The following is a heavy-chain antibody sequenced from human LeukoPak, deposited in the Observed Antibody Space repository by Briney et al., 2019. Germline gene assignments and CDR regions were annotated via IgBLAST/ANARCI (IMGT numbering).Heavy chain of an antibody. CDR3: ARSGTITAAGLFDS. D-gene: IGHD6-13*01. V-gene: IGHV3-53*01. Sequence: PGGSLRLSCLASGFTAISDYMSWVRQAPGKGLEWVSVIYSGGTTFYADSMKGRFTISRDNSKNTLYLQMHSLRAEDTAVYYCARSGTITAAGLFDSWGQGTLVTVSS. CDR2: IYSGGTT. CDR1: GFTAISDY. J-gene: IGHJ4*02.